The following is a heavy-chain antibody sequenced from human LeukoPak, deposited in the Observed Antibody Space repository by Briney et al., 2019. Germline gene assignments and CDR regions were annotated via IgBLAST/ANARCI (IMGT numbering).Heavy chain of an antibody. D-gene: IGHD3-10*01. CDR2: IYYSGST. J-gene: IGHJ4*02. V-gene: IGHV4-59*08. CDR1: GGSISSYY. Sequence: PSETLSLTCTVSGGSISSYYWSWIRQPPGKGLEWIGYIYYSGSTNYNPSLKSRVTISVDTSKNQFSLKLSSVTAADTAVYYCARAREATSEWYSGSSKFPFYFDYWGQGTLVTVSS. CDR3: ARAREATSEWYSGSSKFPFYFDY.